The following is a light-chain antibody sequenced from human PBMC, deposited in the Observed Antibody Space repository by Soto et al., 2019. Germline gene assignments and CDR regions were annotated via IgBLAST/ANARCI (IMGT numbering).Light chain of an antibody. Sequence: QSALTQPASVSGSPGQSITISCTGTSSDVGAYNFVFWYQHHPGRAPKLIIYEVTIRPSGVSNRFSGSKSGNTASLTISGLQAEDEADYYCSSYTTSAPYVFGSGTKLTVL. V-gene: IGLV2-14*01. CDR3: SSYTTSAPYV. J-gene: IGLJ1*01. CDR1: SSDVGAYNF. CDR2: EVT.